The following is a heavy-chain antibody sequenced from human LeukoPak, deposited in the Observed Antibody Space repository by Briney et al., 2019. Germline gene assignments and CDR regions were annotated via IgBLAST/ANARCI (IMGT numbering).Heavy chain of an antibody. D-gene: IGHD3-3*02. J-gene: IGHJ4*02. CDR1: GFTFSRFY. CDR2: IYFTGNHI. CDR3: AREISTVGNFDY. Sequence: AGGSLRTSFATPGFTFSRFYMRGVRQAPGKGLKWVSSIYFTGNHISYADSVKGRFTISRDNANNSVYLQMNGLRAEDTAVYYCAREISTVGNFDYWGQGTLVTVSS. V-gene: IGHV3-21*01.